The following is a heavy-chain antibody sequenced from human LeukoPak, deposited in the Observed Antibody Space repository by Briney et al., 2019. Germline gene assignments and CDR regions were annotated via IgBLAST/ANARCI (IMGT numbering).Heavy chain of an antibody. V-gene: IGHV4-39*01. CDR2: VYWSGTT. J-gene: IGHJ4*02. Sequence: WVRQAPGKGLEWLGIVYWSGTTYYNPSLKSRVTISVDTSKNQFSLKLSSVTAADTAVYYCARHRQLVYFDYWGQGTLVTVSS. CDR3: ARHRQLVYFDY. D-gene: IGHD6-6*01.